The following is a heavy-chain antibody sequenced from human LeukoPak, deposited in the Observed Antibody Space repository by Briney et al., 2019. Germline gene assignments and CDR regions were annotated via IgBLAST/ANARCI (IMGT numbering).Heavy chain of an antibody. Sequence: GGSLRLSCAASGFTFSNYAMNWVRQAPGKGLQWVSSISGSGGNTYYADSVKGRFTISRDNSKTTLYLQMNSLRAEDTAVYYCAKDRDQDSSSWYYFDYWGQGTLVTVSS. D-gene: IGHD6-13*01. V-gene: IGHV3-23*01. CDR2: ISGSGGNT. CDR1: GFTFSNYA. J-gene: IGHJ4*02. CDR3: AKDRDQDSSSWYYFDY.